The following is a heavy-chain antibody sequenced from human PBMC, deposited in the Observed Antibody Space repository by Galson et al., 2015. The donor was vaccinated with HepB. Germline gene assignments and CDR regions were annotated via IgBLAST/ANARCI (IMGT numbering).Heavy chain of an antibody. CDR1: GFSISTSG. CDR2: AYAGGTT. D-gene: IGHD5-12*01. J-gene: IGHJ4*02. V-gene: IGHV3-53*01. CDR3: SRGPLRYLDY. Sequence: SLRLSCAASGFSISTSGMHWVRQAAGKGLEWVSVAYAGGTTYYADSVKGRFTISRDISKNTLSLEINTVRLEDTAFYYCSRGPLRYLDYWGQGTPVTVSS.